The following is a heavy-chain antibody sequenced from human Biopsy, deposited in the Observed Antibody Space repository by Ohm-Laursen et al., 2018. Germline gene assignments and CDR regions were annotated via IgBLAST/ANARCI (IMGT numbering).Heavy chain of an antibody. CDR2: ISYTGYT. CDR3: ARGSNDFGGLYFPR. CDR1: GGSFTGHY. V-gene: IGHV4-59*11. D-gene: IGHD4-23*01. Sequence: GTLSLTWTVSGGSFTGHYWSWIRQPPGKGLEWIGHISYTGYTSYNTSLKSRVTISVDTSRNHFSLRLSSLTAADTAVYYCARGSNDFGGLYFPRWGQGTLLTVSS. J-gene: IGHJ4*02.